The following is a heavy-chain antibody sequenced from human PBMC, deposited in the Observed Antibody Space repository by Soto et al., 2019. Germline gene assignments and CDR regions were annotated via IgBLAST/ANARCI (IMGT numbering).Heavy chain of an antibody. CDR2: MSRRSIYT. CDR3: ASDHALGAYCYDKFDC. V-gene: IGHV3-11*06. D-gene: IGHD2-21*01. CDR1: GFTFSDYY. Sequence: GGFLRLSFAAFGFTFSDYYMSWIRQAPGKGLEWVSHMSRRSIYTNYADSLKARLTISIANAKHTLYLQMNRLRADDTPVYYFASDHALGAYCYDKFDCWGQGTLVTVSS. J-gene: IGHJ4*02.